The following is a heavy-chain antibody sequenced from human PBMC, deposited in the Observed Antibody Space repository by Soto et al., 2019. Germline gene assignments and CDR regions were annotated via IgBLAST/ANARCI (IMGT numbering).Heavy chain of an antibody. J-gene: IGHJ3*02. Sequence: QPGGSLRLSCAASGFTFSSYGMHWVRQAPSKGLEWVALIWFDGSDKYYTESVKGRFTISRDNSKSTLYLQMNSLRAEDTAVYYCARLYCSASSCYSVGAFDIRGQGTMVTVSS. CDR1: GFTFSSYG. CDR3: ARLYCSASSCYSVGAFDI. CDR2: IWFDGSDK. V-gene: IGHV3-33*01. D-gene: IGHD2-15*01.